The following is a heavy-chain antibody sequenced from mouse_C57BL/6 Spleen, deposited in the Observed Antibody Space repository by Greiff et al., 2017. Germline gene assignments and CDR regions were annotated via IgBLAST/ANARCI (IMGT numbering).Heavy chain of an antibody. D-gene: IGHD2-2*01. CDR1: GFNIKDDY. Sequence: VQLQQSGAELVRPGASVKLSCTASGFNIKDDYMHWVKPRPEQGLEWIGWIDPENGDTEYASKFQGKATITADTSSNTAYLQLSSLTSEDTAVYYCSTATMVTTAGFAYWGQGTLVTVAA. CDR3: STATMVTTAGFAY. V-gene: IGHV14-4*01. J-gene: IGHJ3*01. CDR2: IDPENGDT.